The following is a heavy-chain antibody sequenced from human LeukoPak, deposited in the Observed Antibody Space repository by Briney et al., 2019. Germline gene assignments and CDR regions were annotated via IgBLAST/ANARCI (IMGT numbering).Heavy chain of an antibody. CDR1: GFTFSSYW. J-gene: IGHJ6*02. CDR2: IKRDGSEK. Sequence: GGSLRLPCAASGFTFSSYWMSWVRQAPGKGLEWVANIKRDGSEKYYVDSVKGRFTISRDNAKNSLSLQMNSLRGEGTAVYYCARGGLMIVTPLYYYYGLDLWGQGTTVTVYS. CDR3: ARGGLMIVTPLYYYYGLDL. V-gene: IGHV3-7*01. D-gene: IGHD3-22*01.